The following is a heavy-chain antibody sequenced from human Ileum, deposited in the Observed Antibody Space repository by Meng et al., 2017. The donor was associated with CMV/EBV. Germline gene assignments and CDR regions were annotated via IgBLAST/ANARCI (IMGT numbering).Heavy chain of an antibody. CDR3: ARDGRYGGSFDI. V-gene: IGHV1-3*01. D-gene: IGHD3-9*01. Sequence: CKSSGDSFSDDTMEWLRQAPGERPEWMGWINAGNGVTKYAQKFQGRLSITRDTLATTVYMELSGLTGEDTAMYYCARDGRYGGSFDIWGQGTLVTVSS. J-gene: IGHJ4*02. CDR2: INAGNGVT. CDR1: GDSFSDDT.